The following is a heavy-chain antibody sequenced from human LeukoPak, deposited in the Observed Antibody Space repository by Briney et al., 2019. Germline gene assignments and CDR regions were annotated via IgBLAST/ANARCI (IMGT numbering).Heavy chain of an antibody. CDR3: ARGSAYCSGGSCYRFDP. V-gene: IGHV1-69*13. D-gene: IGHD2-15*01. Sequence: AASVKVSCKASGGTFSSYAICWVRQAPGQGLEWMGGIIPIFGTANYAQKFQGRVTITADESTSTAYMELSSLRSEDTAVYYCARGSAYCSGGSCYRFDPWGQGTLVTVSS. CDR1: GGTFSSYA. J-gene: IGHJ5*02. CDR2: IIPIFGTA.